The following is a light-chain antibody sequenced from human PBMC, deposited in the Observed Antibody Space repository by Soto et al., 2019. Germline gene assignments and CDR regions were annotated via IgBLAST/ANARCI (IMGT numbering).Light chain of an antibody. Sequence: EIVLTQSPGALSLSPGERATLSCGASQSVSSSYLAWYQQKPGQAPRLLIYGESTRATGIPNRFSGSGSGTDFTLTISRLEPEDFAVYYCQQYGSSPRTFGQGTKVDIK. V-gene: IGKV3-20*01. CDR1: QSVSSSY. CDR2: GES. CDR3: QQYGSSPRT. J-gene: IGKJ1*01.